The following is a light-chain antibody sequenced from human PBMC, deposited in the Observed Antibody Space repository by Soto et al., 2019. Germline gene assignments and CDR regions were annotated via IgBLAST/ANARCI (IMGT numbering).Light chain of an antibody. CDR3: CSYASINTLFV. V-gene: IGLV2-23*02. CDR1: SSDVGSYNL. J-gene: IGLJ1*01. CDR2: EVS. Sequence: QSALTQPASVSGSPGQSITVSCTGTSSDVGSYNLVSWYQQHPGKAPKLMIYEVSERPSGVSYRFSGSKSGNMASLTISGLQAEDEADYYCCSYASINTLFVFGTGTKLTVL.